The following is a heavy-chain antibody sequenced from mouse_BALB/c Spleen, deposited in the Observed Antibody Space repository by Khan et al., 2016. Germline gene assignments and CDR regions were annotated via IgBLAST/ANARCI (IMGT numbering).Heavy chain of an antibody. CDR1: GYSITSDYA. V-gene: IGHV3-2*02. CDR3: ARSSNWDGFAY. CDR2: ITYSGST. J-gene: IGHJ3*01. D-gene: IGHD4-1*01. Sequence: EVQLQESGPGLVKPSQSLSLTCTVTGYSITSDYAWNWIRQFPGNKLEWMACITYSGSTSYNPSLKSRISITRDTSKNEFFLQLTSVTAEDTATYCCARSSNWDGFAYWGQGTLVTVSA.